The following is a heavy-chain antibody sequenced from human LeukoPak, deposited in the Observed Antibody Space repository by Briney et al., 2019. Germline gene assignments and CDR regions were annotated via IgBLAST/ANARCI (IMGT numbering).Heavy chain of an antibody. D-gene: IGHD6-13*01. CDR3: AREGDLPTAAAGTFDY. Sequence: ASVKVSCKASGGTFSSYATSWVRQAPGQGLEWMGGIIPIFGTANYAQKFQGRVTITTDESTSTAYMELSSLRSEDTAVYYCAREGDLPTAAAGTFDYWGQGTLVTVSS. CDR1: GGTFSSYA. V-gene: IGHV1-69*05. CDR2: IIPIFGTA. J-gene: IGHJ4*02.